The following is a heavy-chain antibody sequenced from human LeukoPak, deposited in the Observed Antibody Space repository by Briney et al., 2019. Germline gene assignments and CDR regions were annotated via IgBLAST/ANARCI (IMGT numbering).Heavy chain of an antibody. CDR1: SGSINYDH. Sequence: SETVSLTCTVSSGSINYDHLMWLPQPAGKALEWIGRFYTSGSSTYNTSLESRVTMSLDTSMTQFSLKLKSVAAADTAVYYCAGGGSPHIWGQGTMVTVSS. J-gene: IGHJ3*02. D-gene: IGHD1-26*01. CDR3: AGGGSPHI. CDR2: FYTSGSS. V-gene: IGHV4-4*07.